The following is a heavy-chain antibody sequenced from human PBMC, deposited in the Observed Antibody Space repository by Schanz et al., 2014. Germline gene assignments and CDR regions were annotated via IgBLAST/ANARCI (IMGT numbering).Heavy chain of an antibody. J-gene: IGHJ4*02. CDR3: AKVAPAATYLDS. CDR1: GLIFSTYT. V-gene: IGHV3-48*01. CDR2: ISFSGNTI. D-gene: IGHD2-2*01. Sequence: DVQLLESGGGLVRPGGSLRLSCTTSGLIFSTYTLNWVRQAPGKGLEWISYISFSGNTIYYADSVKGRFTISRDNAKNSVFLQMNSLSAEDTAVYYCAKVAPAATYLDSWGLGTLVTVSS.